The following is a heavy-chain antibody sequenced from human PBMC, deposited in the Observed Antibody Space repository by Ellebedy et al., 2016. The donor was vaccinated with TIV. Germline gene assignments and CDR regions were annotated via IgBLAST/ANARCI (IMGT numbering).Heavy chain of an antibody. J-gene: IGHJ4*02. CDR1: GGSVSSTRYY. CDR3: ARTDPWQPIDD. Sequence: MPSETLSLTCSVSGGSVSSTRYYWAWIRQPPGKGLEYIGSVYYSGSPYYNPSFKSRVTLSADTSKNQFSLNLRTVTAADTAVYYCARTDPWQPIDDWGQGIAFTVSS. D-gene: IGHD2-21*02. V-gene: IGHV4-39*01. CDR2: VYYSGSP.